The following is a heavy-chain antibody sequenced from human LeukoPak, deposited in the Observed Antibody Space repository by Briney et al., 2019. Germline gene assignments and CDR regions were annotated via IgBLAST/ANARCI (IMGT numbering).Heavy chain of an antibody. V-gene: IGHV3-23*01. Sequence: PGGSLRLSCAASGFTFSSYAMSWVRQAPGKGLEWVSAISGSGGSTYYADSVKGRFTISRDNSKNTLYLQMNSLRAEDTAVYYCAKGCSHPRYQLLTYYYYYGMDVWGQGTTVTVSS. CDR2: ISGSGGST. CDR1: GFTFSSYA. D-gene: IGHD2-2*01. CDR3: AKGCSHPRYQLLTYYYYYGMDV. J-gene: IGHJ6*02.